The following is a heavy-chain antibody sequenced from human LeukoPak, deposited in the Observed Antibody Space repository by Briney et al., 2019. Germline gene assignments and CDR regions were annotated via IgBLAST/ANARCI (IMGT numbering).Heavy chain of an antibody. CDR1: GGSFSGYY. J-gene: IGHJ4*02. CDR3: ARRYYDFCSGYRYYFDY. CDR2: INHSGST. Sequence: SETLSLTCAVYGGSFSGYYWSWIRQPPGKGLEWIGEINHSGSTNYNPSLKSRVTISVDTSKNQFSLKPSSVTAADTAVYYCARRYYDFCSGYRYYFDYWGQGTLVTVSS. V-gene: IGHV4-34*01. D-gene: IGHD3-3*01.